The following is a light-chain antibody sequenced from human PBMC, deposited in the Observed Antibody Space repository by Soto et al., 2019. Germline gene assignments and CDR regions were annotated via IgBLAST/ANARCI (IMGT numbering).Light chain of an antibody. CDR3: QQYNNWPPIT. V-gene: IGKV3D-15*01. CDR2: GAS. Sequence: EIVMTQSPATLSVSPGEGATLSCRSSQGLTTKLAWYQQKPGQAPRLLIYGASSRATGIPDRFSGSGSGTEFTLTISSLQSEDFAVYYCQQYNNWPPITFGQGTRLEIK. CDR1: QGLTTK. J-gene: IGKJ5*01.